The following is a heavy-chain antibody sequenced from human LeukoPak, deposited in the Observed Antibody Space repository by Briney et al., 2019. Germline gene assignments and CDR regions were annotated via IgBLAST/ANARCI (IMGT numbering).Heavy chain of an antibody. CDR2: ISSSGSTI. V-gene: IGHV3-11*01. J-gene: IGHJ4*02. CDR3: ARDSPSTIFGVVPDY. CDR1: GFTFSDYY. D-gene: IGHD3-3*01. Sequence: GGSLRLSCAASGFTFSDYYMSWNRQAPGKGLEWVSYISSSGSTIYYADSVKGRFTTSRDNAKNSLYLQMNSLRAEDTAVYYCARDSPSTIFGVVPDYWGQGTLVTVSS.